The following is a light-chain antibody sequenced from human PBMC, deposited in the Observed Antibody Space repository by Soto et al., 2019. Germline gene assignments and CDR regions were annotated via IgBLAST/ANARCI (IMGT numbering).Light chain of an antibody. V-gene: IGKV3-20*01. CDR3: QAGT. Sequence: IGLTQSPGTRSLSPGGSATLSCRASQGISGRLLAGYQQRPGQAPRLLVYGASSRATGIPDRFSGSGSGTDFTLRISRVEPEDFAVYYCQAGTFGQGTRLETK. CDR1: QGISGRL. J-gene: IGKJ5*01. CDR2: GAS.